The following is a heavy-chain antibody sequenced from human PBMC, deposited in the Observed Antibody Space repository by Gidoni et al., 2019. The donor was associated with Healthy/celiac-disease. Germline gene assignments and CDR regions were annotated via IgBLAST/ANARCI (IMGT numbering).Heavy chain of an antibody. CDR2: INPNSGGT. Sequence: QVQLVQSGAEVKKPGASVKVSCKASGYTFTGYYMHWVRQAPGQGLEGMGWINPNSGGTNYAQKCQGRVTMTRDTSISTAYMELSRLRSDDTAVYYCAREGYYDSSGCTDYWGQGTLVTVSS. D-gene: IGHD3-22*01. CDR1: GYTFTGYY. CDR3: AREGYYDSSGCTDY. J-gene: IGHJ4*02. V-gene: IGHV1-2*02.